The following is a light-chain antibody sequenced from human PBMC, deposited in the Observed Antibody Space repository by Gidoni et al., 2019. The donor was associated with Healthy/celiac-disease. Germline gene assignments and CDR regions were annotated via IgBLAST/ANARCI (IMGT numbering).Light chain of an antibody. Sequence: DIVMTQSPDSLAVSLGERATINCKSSQSVLYSSNNKNYLAWYQQKPGQPPKLLIYWASTRGSGVPDRFSGSGSGTDFTLTISSLQAEDVAVYYCQQYYSPPITFGQGTRLEIK. V-gene: IGKV4-1*01. J-gene: IGKJ5*01. CDR2: WAS. CDR3: QQYYSPPIT. CDR1: QSVLYSSNNKNY.